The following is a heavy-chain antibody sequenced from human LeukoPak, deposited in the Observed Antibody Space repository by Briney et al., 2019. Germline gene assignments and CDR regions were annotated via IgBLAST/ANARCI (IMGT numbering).Heavy chain of an antibody. CDR2: IYTSGST. CDR3: ARHFSVLRFLEWLPLFDY. V-gene: IGHV4-4*09. D-gene: IGHD3-3*01. CDR1: DGSISSYY. Sequence: PSETLSLTCTVSDGSISSYYWSWIRQPPGKGLEWIGYIYTSGSTNYNPSLKSRVAISVDTSKNQFSLKLSPVTAADTAVYYCARHFSVLRFLEWLPLFDYWGQGTLVTVSS. J-gene: IGHJ4*02.